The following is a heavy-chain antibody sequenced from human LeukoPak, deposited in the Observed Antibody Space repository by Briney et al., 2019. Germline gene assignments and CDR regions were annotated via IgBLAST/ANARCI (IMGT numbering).Heavy chain of an antibody. D-gene: IGHD2-15*01. V-gene: IGHV3-23*01. CDR1: GFTFSDYY. CDR2: ISGSGGST. CDR3: AKGIDIVVVVAANGY. J-gene: IGHJ4*02. Sequence: GGSLRLSCAASGFTFSDYYMSWIRQAPGKGLEWVSAISGSGGSTYYADSVKGRFTISRDNSKNTLYLQMNSLRAEDTAVYYCAKGIDIVVVVAANGYWGQGTLVTVSS.